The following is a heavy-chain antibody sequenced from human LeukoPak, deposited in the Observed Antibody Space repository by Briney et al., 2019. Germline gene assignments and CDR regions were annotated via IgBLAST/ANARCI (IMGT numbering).Heavy chain of an antibody. CDR2: ISYDGSNK. D-gene: IGHD6-19*01. CDR1: GFTFSSYG. V-gene: IGHV3-30*18. CDR3: AKGKQWLVRGCFQH. J-gene: IGHJ1*01. Sequence: GRSLRLSCAASGFTFSSYGMHWVRQAPGKGLEWVAVISYDGSNKYYADSVKGRFTISRDNSKNTLYLQMNSLRAEDTAVYYCAKGKQWLVRGCFQHWGQGTLVTVSS.